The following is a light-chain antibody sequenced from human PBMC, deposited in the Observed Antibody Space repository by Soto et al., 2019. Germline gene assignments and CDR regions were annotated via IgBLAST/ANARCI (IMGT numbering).Light chain of an antibody. V-gene: IGKV1-5*03. CDR2: ATS. Sequence: EINLTQSPSTLSASVGERATLTCRASQSFSILLAWYQQKPGKPPNLLIFATSTLKTGVSSRFSGSGSGTEFTLTISSLQPDDSATYYCQHYNDFSGTFGQGTKVEIK. CDR1: QSFSIL. J-gene: IGKJ1*01. CDR3: QHYNDFSGT.